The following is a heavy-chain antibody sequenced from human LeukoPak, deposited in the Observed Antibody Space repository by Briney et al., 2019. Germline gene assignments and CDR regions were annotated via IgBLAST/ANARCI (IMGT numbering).Heavy chain of an antibody. V-gene: IGHV1-3*01. Sequence: ASVKVSCKASGYTFTSYAMHWVRQAPGQRLEWMGWINAGNGNTKYSQKFQGRVTITRDTSASTAHMELSSLRSEDTAVYYCARGDSGYDFPHFDYWGQGTLVTVSS. CDR1: GYTFTSYA. CDR2: INAGNGNT. CDR3: ARGDSGYDFPHFDY. J-gene: IGHJ4*02. D-gene: IGHD5-12*01.